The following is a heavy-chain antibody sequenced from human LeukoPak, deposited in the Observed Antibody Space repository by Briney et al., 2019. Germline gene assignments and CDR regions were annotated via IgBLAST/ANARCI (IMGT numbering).Heavy chain of an antibody. D-gene: IGHD5-24*01. V-gene: IGHV3-23*01. Sequence: PGGSLRLSCAASGFSFSSYAMSWVRQAPGKGLEGVSGISGSGGITNYADSVKGRFTISRDNSKNTLYLQMNSLRAEDTAVYYCAKDGQVKGDGYNAFDYWGQGTLVTVSS. CDR3: AKDGQVKGDGYNAFDY. CDR2: ISGSGGIT. CDR1: GFSFSSYA. J-gene: IGHJ4*02.